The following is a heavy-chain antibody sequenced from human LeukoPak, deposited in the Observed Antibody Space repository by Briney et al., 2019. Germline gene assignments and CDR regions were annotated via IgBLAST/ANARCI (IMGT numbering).Heavy chain of an antibody. CDR2: ISGYSGNT. CDR3: AREGYFGSGIDYFYGMDV. D-gene: IGHD3-10*01. CDR1: GYTFTNYG. J-gene: IGHJ6*02. Sequence: RASVKVSCKASGYTFTNYGIFWVRQAPGQGLEWMGWISGYSGNTNYAQKLQGRVTMTTETSTSTAYMELESLRSDDTAVYYCAREGYFGSGIDYFYGMDVWGQGTKVTVSS. V-gene: IGHV1-18*01.